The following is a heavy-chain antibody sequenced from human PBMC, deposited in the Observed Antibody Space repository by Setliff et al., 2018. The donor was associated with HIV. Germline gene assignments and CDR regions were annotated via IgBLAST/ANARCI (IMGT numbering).Heavy chain of an antibody. Sequence: ASVKVSCKASGYTFSSYDINWVRQATGQGLEWMGWMNPNSGNTGYAQNFQGRVTMTIDTSTSTVYMDLRSLTSDDTAVYYCGRVPYKSAWFSGGHNPFDVWGQGTMVTVSS. CDR3: GRVPYKSAWFSGGHNPFDV. J-gene: IGHJ3*01. V-gene: IGHV1-8*02. D-gene: IGHD6-19*01. CDR1: GYTFSSYD. CDR2: MNPNSGNT.